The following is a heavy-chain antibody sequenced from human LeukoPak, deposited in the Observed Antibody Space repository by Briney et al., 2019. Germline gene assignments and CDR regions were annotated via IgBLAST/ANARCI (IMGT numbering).Heavy chain of an antibody. CDR1: GFTFSSYA. V-gene: IGHV3-30-3*01. D-gene: IGHD3-10*01. CDR3: ARMPIKWDMVRATGAFDI. Sequence: GGSLRLSCAASGFTFSSYAMHWVRQAPGKGLEWVAVISYDGSNKYYADSVKGRFTISRDNSKNTLYLQMNSLRAEDTAVYYCARMPIKWDMVRATGAFDIWGQGTMVTVSS. J-gene: IGHJ3*02. CDR2: ISYDGSNK.